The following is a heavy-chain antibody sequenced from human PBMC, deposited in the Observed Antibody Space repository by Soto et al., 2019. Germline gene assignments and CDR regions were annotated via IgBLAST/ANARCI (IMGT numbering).Heavy chain of an antibody. J-gene: IGHJ4*02. CDR1: GFTFSSYG. CDR3: AKDYDILTGYQLKPAWFRY. V-gene: IGHV3-23*01. Sequence: GGSLRLSCAASGFTFSSYGMHWVRQAPGKGLEWVSAISGSGGSTYYADSVKGRFTISRDNSKNTLYLQMNSLRAEDTAVYYCAKDYDILTGYQLKPAWFRYWGQGTLVTVSS. CDR2: ISGSGGST. D-gene: IGHD3-9*01.